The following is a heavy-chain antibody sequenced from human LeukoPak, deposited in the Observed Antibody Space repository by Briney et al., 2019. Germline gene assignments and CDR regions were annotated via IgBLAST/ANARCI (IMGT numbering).Heavy chain of an antibody. J-gene: IGHJ5*02. CDR2: IYYSGST. Sequence: PSETLSLTCTVSGGSVSSGSYYWSWIRQPPGKGLEWIGYIYYSGSTNYNPSLKSRVTISVDTSKNQFSLKLSSVTAADTAVYYCARDLGSGVAVWFDPWGQGTLVTVS. CDR3: ARDLGSGVAVWFDP. V-gene: IGHV4-61*01. D-gene: IGHD6-19*01. CDR1: GGSVSSGSYY.